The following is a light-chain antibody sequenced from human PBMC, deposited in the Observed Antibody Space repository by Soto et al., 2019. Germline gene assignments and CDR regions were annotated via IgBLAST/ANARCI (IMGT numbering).Light chain of an antibody. CDR2: EVS. Sequence: QSVLTQPPSASGSPGQSVAISCTGTSSDVGAYNYVAWYRQHPGKVPKLMIYEVSKRPSGVPDRFSGSKSGNTASLTVSGLQADDEADYYCSSYAGSDVFVFGTGTKVTVL. CDR1: SSDVGAYNY. V-gene: IGLV2-8*01. J-gene: IGLJ1*01. CDR3: SSYAGSDVFV.